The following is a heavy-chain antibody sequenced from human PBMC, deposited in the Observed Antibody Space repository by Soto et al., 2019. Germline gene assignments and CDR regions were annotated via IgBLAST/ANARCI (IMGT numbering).Heavy chain of an antibody. D-gene: IGHD2-21*01. CDR1: GFSLSTTGVG. CDR2: IYWDDDK. CDR3: VQSRCGGDCLQSYSSHYYYGLDV. J-gene: IGHJ6*02. Sequence: QITLKESGPTLVKPTQTLTLTCTFSGFSLSTTGVGVGWIRQPPGKALEWLALIYWDDDKRYNPSLKSRLTITKDTSKNQVVLTMTNRDPVDTATYYCVQSRCGGDCLQSYSSHYYYGLDVWGQGTTVTVSS. V-gene: IGHV2-5*02.